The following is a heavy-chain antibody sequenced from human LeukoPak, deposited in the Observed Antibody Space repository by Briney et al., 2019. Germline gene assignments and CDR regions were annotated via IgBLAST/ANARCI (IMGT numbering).Heavy chain of an antibody. Sequence: SETLSLTCTVSGGSISSYYWSWIRQPPGKGLEWIGYIYYSGSTNYNPSLKSRVTISVDTSKNQFSLKLSSVTAADTAVYYCARVRYYYDSSGYYPRESDYWGQGTLVTVSS. J-gene: IGHJ4*02. CDR1: GGSISSYY. CDR2: IYYSGST. V-gene: IGHV4-59*01. CDR3: ARVRYYYDSSGYYPRESDY. D-gene: IGHD3-22*01.